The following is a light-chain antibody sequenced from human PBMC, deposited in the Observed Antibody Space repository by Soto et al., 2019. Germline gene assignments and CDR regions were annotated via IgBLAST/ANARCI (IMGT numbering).Light chain of an antibody. J-gene: IGKJ5*01. CDR1: QSLLESNGYNY. CDR2: GAS. V-gene: IGKV2-28*01. Sequence: DIVMTQSPLSLPVTPGEPASISCRSSQSLLESNGYNYLDWYQKRPGQPPRLLIYGASSRATGIPDRFSGSGSGTDFSLTISRLETEDFAVYYCQQHGDATITFGQGTRLEIK. CDR3: QQHGDATIT.